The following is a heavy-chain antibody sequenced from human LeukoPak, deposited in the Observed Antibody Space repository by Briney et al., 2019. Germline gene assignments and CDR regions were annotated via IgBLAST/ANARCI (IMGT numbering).Heavy chain of an antibody. CDR2: ISGSGGST. CDR1: GFTFSSYA. V-gene: IGHV3-23*01. CDR3: AKDSIHPLXXLPXXNFDX. D-gene: IGHD5-18*01. Sequence: GGSLRLSCAASGFTFSSYAMSWVRQAPGKGLEWVSAISGSGGSTYYADSVKGRFTISRDNSKNTLYLQMNSLRAEDTAVYYCAKDSIHPLXXLPXXNFDXXXXGTLVTVSS. J-gene: IGHJ4*02.